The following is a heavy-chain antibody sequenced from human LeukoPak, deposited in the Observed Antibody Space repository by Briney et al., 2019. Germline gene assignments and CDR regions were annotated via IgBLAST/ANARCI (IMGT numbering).Heavy chain of an antibody. V-gene: IGHV3-30*18. CDR3: AKGQWLIYDAFDI. CDR1: GFTFSSYG. CDR2: ISYDGSNK. J-gene: IGHJ3*02. Sequence: GGSLRPSCAASGFTFSSYGMHWVRQAPGKGPEWVAVISYDGSNKYYADSVKGRFTISRDNSKNTLYLQTNSLRAEDTAVYYCAKGQWLIYDAFDIWGQGTMVTVSS. D-gene: IGHD6-19*01.